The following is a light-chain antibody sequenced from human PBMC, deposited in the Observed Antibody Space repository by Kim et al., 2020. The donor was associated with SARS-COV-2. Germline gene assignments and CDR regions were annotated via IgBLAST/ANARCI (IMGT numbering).Light chain of an antibody. J-gene: IGLJ2*01. CDR1: QLGDKY. CDR2: QDK. V-gene: IGLV3-1*01. CDR3: QAWDTTVV. Sequence: VSVSPGQTANITCSGDQLGDKYVCWYQQRPGQSPVLVIYQDKNRPSGIPERFSGSNSGNTATLTISGTQAMDEADYYCQAWDTTVVFGGGTQLTVL.